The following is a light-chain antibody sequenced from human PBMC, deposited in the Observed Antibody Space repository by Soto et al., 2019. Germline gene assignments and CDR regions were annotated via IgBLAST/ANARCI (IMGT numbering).Light chain of an antibody. Sequence: QSVLTQPPSASGTPGQRVPISCSGSNSNIGSNPVHWYQQFPGTAPKVLIYSNYQRPSGVPDRFSGSKSGTSASLAISGLQSEDEADYYWAAWDDRLSDLLFGGGTNVTV. CDR2: SNY. CDR3: AAWDDRLSDLL. CDR1: NSNIGSNP. V-gene: IGLV1-44*01. J-gene: IGLJ2*01.